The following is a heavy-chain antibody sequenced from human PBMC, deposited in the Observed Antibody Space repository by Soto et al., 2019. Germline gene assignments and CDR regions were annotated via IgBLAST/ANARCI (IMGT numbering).Heavy chain of an antibody. J-gene: IGHJ3*02. CDR3: AREGSGSFPDAFDI. D-gene: IGHD3-10*01. V-gene: IGHV3-33*01. CDR2: IWYDGSNK. CDR1: GFTFSSYG. Sequence: GGSLSLSCAASGFTFSSYGMHWVRQAPGKGLEWVAVIWYDGSNKYYADSVKGRFTISRDNSKNTLYLQMNSLRAEDTAVYYCAREGSGSFPDAFDIWGQGTMVTVSS.